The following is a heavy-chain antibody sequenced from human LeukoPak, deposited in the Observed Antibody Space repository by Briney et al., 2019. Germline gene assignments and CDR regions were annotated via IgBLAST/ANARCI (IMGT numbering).Heavy chain of an antibody. CDR3: AKGIAGYGSGCITN. CDR1: GFTFDDYA. CDR2: ISWNSGSI. D-gene: IGHD6-19*01. V-gene: IGHV3-9*01. Sequence: GGSLRLSCAASGFTFDDYAMHWVRQAPGKGLEWVSGISWNSGSIGYADSVKGRFTISRDNAKNSLYLQMNSLRAEDTALYYCAKGIAGYGSGCITNWGQGTLVTVSS. J-gene: IGHJ4*02.